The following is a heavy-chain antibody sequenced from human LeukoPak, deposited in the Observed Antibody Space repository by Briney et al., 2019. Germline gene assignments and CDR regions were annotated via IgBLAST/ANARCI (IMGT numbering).Heavy chain of an antibody. CDR3: ARGQFQRDY. V-gene: IGHV4-34*01. J-gene: IGHJ4*02. D-gene: IGHD5-24*01. CDR1: GVSFSGYY. Sequence: PSQTLSLTCAVYGVSFSGYYWYWIRQPPGKGLEWIGEINHSGRTKYNPSLKSRVTISVDTSKNQFSLILSSVTAADTAVYYCARGQFQRDYWGQGTLVTVSS. CDR2: INHSGRT.